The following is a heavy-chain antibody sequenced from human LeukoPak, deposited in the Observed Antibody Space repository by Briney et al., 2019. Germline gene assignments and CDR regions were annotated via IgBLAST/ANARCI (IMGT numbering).Heavy chain of an antibody. D-gene: IGHD4-23*01. CDR2: IIPIFGTA. J-gene: IGHJ5*02. Sequence: GASVKVSCKASGGTFSSYAISWVRQAPGQGLEWMGGIIPIFGTANYAQKFQGRVTITADESTSTAYMELSSLRSEDTAVYYCARDLIGGPSWLDPWGQGTLVTVSS. CDR1: GGTFSSYA. CDR3: ARDLIGGPSWLDP. V-gene: IGHV1-69*13.